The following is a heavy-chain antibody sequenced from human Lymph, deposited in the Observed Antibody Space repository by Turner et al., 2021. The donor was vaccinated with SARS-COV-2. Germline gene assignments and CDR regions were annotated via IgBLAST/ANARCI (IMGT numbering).Heavy chain of an antibody. J-gene: IGHJ4*02. V-gene: IGHV3-30-3*01. CDR1: GFTFNNHP. Sequence: QVQLVASGGGAVQPGRSLRPSCTAPGFTFNNHPMHWVRQAPGKGLEWVAVISYDGSNKDYADSVKGRFTISRDNSKNTLYLQMNSLRAEDTAVYYCARDSSGSGTLDYWGQGTLVTFSS. CDR3: ARDSSGSGTLDY. CDR2: ISYDGSNK. D-gene: IGHD3-10*01.